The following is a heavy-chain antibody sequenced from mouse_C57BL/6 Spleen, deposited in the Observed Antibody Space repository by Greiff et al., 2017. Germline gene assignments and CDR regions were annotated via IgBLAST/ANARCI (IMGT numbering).Heavy chain of an antibody. J-gene: IGHJ4*01. CDR1: GYTFTSYW. Sequence: QVQLQQPGAELVKPGASVKLSCKASGYTFTSYWMHWVKQRPGRGLEWIGRIDPNSGGTKYNEKFKSKATLTVDKPSSTAYMQLSSLPSEDSAVYYCARGYGSSSFYAMDYWGQGTSVTVSS. CDR3: ARGYGSSSFYAMDY. V-gene: IGHV1-72*01. D-gene: IGHD1-1*01. CDR2: IDPNSGGT.